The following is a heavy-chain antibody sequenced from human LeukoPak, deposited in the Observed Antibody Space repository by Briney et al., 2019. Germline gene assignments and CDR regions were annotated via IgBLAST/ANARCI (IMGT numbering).Heavy chain of an antibody. CDR1: GDSITSYY. D-gene: IGHD3-10*01. J-gene: IGHJ4*02. CDR2: VYYRGAN. CDR3: AGVFSGRRPFEL. V-gene: IGHV4-59*01. Sequence: PSETLSLTCTVSGDSITSYYWNWIRQPPGKGREWIGYVYYRGANNYNPSLKTRVTTSIDTSKKQFSLKLSSVTAADTAVYFCAGVFSGRRPFELWGKGTLVTVSS.